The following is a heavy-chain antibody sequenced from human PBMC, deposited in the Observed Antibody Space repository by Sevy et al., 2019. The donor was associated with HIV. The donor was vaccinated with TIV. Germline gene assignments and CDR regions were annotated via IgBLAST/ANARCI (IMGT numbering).Heavy chain of an antibody. CDR1: GFNFNIYS. D-gene: IGHD2-8*01. V-gene: IGHV3-23*01. Sequence: GGSLRLSCAVSGFNFNIYSMSWVRQAPGKGLEWVSTLSFGCGKINYADSVKGRFIISRDDSKNTLYMQMNSLRAEDTAVYFCAREGCTRPHDYWGQGTLVTVSS. CDR3: AREGCTRPHDY. J-gene: IGHJ4*02. CDR2: LSFGCGKI.